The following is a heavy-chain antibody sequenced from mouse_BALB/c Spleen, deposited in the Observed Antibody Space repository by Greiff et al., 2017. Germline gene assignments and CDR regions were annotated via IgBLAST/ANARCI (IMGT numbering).Heavy chain of an antibody. CDR2: ISYDGSN. CDR1: GYSITSGYY. Sequence: EVKLQESGPGLVKPSQSLSLTCSVTGYSITSGYYWNWIRQFPGNKLEWMGYISYDGSNNYNPSLKNRISITRDTSKNQFFLKLNSVTTEDTATYYCAREGGVLDYWGQGTTLTVSS. J-gene: IGHJ2*01. V-gene: IGHV3-6*02. CDR3: AREGGVLDY.